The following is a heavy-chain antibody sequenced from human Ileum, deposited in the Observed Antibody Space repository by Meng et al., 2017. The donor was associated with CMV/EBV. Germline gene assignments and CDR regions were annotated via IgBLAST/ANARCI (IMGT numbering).Heavy chain of an antibody. V-gene: IGHV3-9*01. CDR2: VSWNSGTL. D-gene: IGHD2-8*02. J-gene: IGHJ3*02. CDR3: TKDMYCDGNAFDM. CDR1: GFTFDDYA. Sequence: GGSLRLSCAASGFTFDDYAMNWVRQVPGKGLEWVSGVSWNSGTLTYADSVKGRFTISRDNTKKFLYLQMNSLRVEDTALYFCTKDMYCDGNAFDMWGLGTMVTVSS.